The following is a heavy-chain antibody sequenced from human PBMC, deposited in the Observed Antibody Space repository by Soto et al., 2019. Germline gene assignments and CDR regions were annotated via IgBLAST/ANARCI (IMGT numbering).Heavy chain of an antibody. CDR1: GFPFSSFA. D-gene: IGHD2-2*01. J-gene: IGHJ4*02. CDR3: AKDQQTSYRLSPAPIEN. V-gene: IGHV3-23*01. Sequence: PXESLRVSSVASGFPFSSFAMTWVRQAPGKGLEWVSILSPSAGSVYYADSVKGRFTISRDNTKNTLYLQMNSLRAEDTAVYYCAKDQQTSYRLSPAPIENWGQGALVTVSS. CDR2: LSPSAGSV.